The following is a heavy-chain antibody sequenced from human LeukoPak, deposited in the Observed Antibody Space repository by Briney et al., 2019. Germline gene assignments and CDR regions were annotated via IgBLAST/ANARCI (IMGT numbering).Heavy chain of an antibody. D-gene: IGHD4-11*01. CDR3: AKDAQRGFDYSNSLDY. Sequence: GRSLRLSCAASGFTFSHYGMHWVRQAPGRGLEWVAVIWNDGSNKYYADSVKGRFTISRDNPKNTLYLQMNSLRAEDTAVYYCAKDAQRGFDYSNSLDYWGQGTLVTVSS. J-gene: IGHJ4*02. CDR2: IWNDGSNK. V-gene: IGHV3-33*06. CDR1: GFTFSHYG.